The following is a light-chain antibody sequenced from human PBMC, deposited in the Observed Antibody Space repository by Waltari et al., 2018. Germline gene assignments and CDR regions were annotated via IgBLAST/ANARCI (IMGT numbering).Light chain of an antibody. J-gene: IGKJ4*01. CDR2: FAS. CDR3: QQSSSLPIT. Sequence: EVVLTQSPDFQSVTPKENVTITCRARESIGTSLHWYQQKADQSPKFLIRFASKSTAGVPSRFSGSGSGTDFALIINGLEFEDAATYYCQQSSSLPITFGGGTQVEIK. V-gene: IGKV6-21*02. CDR1: ESIGTS.